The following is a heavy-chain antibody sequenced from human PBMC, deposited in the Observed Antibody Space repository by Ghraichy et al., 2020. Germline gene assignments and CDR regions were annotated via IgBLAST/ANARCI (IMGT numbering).Heavy chain of an antibody. J-gene: IGHJ3*01. Sequence: SQTLSLTCTVSGGSISSDKYSWNWIRQPPGKGLEWIGYIYHGGTTYYNPSLKSRLNISLDSSRNQFSLRLTSVAAADTAVYYCARAPYDDDGFYDDGFDLWGQGTMFTVSS. CDR1: GGSISSDKYS. CDR2: IYHGGTT. CDR3: ARAPYDDDGFYDDGFDL. V-gene: IGHV4-30-2*01. D-gene: IGHD3-22*01.